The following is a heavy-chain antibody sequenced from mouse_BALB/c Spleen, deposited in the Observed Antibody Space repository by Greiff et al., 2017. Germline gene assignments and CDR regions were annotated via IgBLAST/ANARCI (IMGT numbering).Heavy chain of an antibody. CDR2: ISSGGSYT. V-gene: IGHV5-6-4*01. J-gene: IGHJ2*01. CDR3: TRDGLITTALDY. Sequence: DVQLVEPGGGLVKPGGSLKLSCAASGSTFSSYTMSWVRQTPEKRLEWVATISSGGSYTYYPDSVKGRFTISRDNAKNTLYLQMSSLKSEDTAMYYCTRDGLITTALDYWGQGTTLTVSS. D-gene: IGHD1-2*01. CDR1: GSTFSSYT.